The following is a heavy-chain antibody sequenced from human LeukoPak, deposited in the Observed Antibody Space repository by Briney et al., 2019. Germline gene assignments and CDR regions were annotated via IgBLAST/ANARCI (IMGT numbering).Heavy chain of an antibody. J-gene: IGHJ4*02. V-gene: IGHV3-23*01. D-gene: IGHD2-2*01. CDR1: GFTFSSYG. CDR3: AKDRGYCSSTSCYRLDY. Sequence: GGSLRLSCAASGFTFSSYGMSWVRQAPGKGLEWFSAIRGSGGSTYYADSVKGRFTISRDNSKNTLYLQMNSLRAEDTAVYYCAKDRGYCSSTSCYRLDYWGQGTLVTVSS. CDR2: IRGSGGST.